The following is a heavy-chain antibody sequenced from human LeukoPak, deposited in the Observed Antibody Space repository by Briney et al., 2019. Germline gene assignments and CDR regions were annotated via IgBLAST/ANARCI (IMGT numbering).Heavy chain of an antibody. CDR2: IYYSGST. J-gene: IGHJ4*02. V-gene: IGHV4-34*01. CDR1: GGSFSGYY. D-gene: IGHD6-13*01. Sequence: SETLSLTCAVYGGSFSGYYWSWIRQPPGKGLEWIGSIYYSGSTYYNPSLKSRVTISVDTSKNQFSLRLSSVIATDMAAYFCARLGYSVSWTDCWGQGILVTVSS. CDR3: ARLGYSVSWTDC.